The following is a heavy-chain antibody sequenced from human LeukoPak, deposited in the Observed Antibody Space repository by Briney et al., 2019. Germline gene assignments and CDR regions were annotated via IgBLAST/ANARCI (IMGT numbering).Heavy chain of an antibody. CDR3: AKSGFSLWFGEFDY. J-gene: IGHJ4*02. Sequence: PGGSLRLSCAASGFTFDDYAMHWVRQAPGKGLEWVSGISWNSGSIGYADPVKGRFTISRDNAKNSLYLQMNSLRAEDTALYYCAKSGFSLWFGEFDYWGQGTLVTVSS. CDR1: GFTFDDYA. CDR2: ISWNSGSI. D-gene: IGHD3-10*01. V-gene: IGHV3-9*01.